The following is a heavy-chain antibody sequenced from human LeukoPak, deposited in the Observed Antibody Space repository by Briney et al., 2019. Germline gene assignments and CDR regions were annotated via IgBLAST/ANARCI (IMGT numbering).Heavy chain of an antibody. V-gene: IGHV4-59*01. CDR3: ARIPFYYGSGINWFDP. Sequence: SETLSLTCTVSGGSTRSYYWSWIRQPPGKGLEWIGFIYYSGSTNYNPSLKSRVTISVDTSKNQFSLKLTSVTAADTAVYYCARIPFYYGSGINWFDPWGQGTLVTVSS. CDR1: GGSTRSYY. J-gene: IGHJ5*02. D-gene: IGHD3-10*01. CDR2: IYYSGST.